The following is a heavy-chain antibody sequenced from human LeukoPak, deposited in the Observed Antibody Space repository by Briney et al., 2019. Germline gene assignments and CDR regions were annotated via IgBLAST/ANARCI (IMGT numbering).Heavy chain of an antibody. J-gene: IGHJ6*02. V-gene: IGHV3-9*01. Sequence: TGGSLRLSCAASGFTFDDYAMHWVRQAPGKGLEWVSGISWNSGSIGYADSVKGRFTISRDNAKNSLYLQMNSLRAEDTALYYCAKDMVEDTAMVTMDVWGQGTTVTVSS. CDR2: ISWNSGSI. CDR1: GFTFDDYA. D-gene: IGHD5-18*01. CDR3: AKDMVEDTAMVTMDV.